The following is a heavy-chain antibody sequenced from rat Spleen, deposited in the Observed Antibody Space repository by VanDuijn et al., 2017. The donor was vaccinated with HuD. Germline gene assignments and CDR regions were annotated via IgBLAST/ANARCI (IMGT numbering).Heavy chain of an antibody. J-gene: IGHJ4*01. CDR3: TRVDGYYRTMDA. CDR2: ISNAGYT. V-gene: IGHV5-31*01. Sequence: EVQLVESGGGRVQPGRSLKLSCVASGITFNNYGMTWIRQAQGKGLEGVASISNAGYTYYPDSVNGRVSISRENAKSTTYLHMNSLRSEDTATYYCTRVDGYYRTMDAWGQGTSVTVSS. CDR1: GITFNNYG. D-gene: IGHD1-12*03.